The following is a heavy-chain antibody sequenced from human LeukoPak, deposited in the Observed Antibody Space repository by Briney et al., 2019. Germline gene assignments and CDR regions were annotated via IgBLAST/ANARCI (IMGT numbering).Heavy chain of an antibody. Sequence: GGSLRLSCAASGFTFSSYWMSWVRQAPGEGLEWVAKINQDGTEKAYVDSVRGRFTISRDNAKNSLFLQMNSLRAEDTAVYYCARDRNGGSFDYWGQGTLVTVSS. V-gene: IGHV3-7*03. CDR3: ARDRNGGSFDY. CDR1: GFTFSSYW. D-gene: IGHD4-23*01. J-gene: IGHJ4*02. CDR2: INQDGTEK.